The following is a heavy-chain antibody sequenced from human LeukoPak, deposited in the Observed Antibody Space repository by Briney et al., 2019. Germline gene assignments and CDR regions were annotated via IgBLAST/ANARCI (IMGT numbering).Heavy chain of an antibody. CDR3: ARNFDMKGFDP. CDR2: INSDSGFT. CDR1: GYTLTGYY. J-gene: IGHJ5*02. D-gene: IGHD3-9*01. Sequence: GASVKVSCKASGYTLTGYYMNWVRQAPGQGLEWMGWINSDSGFTKYAQKFQGRVTMTRDTSITTVYMDLTRLTSDDTAVYYCARNFDMKGFDPWGHGTLVTVSS. V-gene: IGHV1-2*02.